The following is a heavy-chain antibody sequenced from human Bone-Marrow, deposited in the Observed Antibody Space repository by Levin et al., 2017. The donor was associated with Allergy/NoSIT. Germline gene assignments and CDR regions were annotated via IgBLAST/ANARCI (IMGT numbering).Heavy chain of an antibody. D-gene: IGHD4-17*01. V-gene: IGHV3-23*01. J-gene: IGHJ4*02. Sequence: GGSLRLSCVASGFMFRNIAMSWVRQAPGKGLEWVSSITGGGATTYYADSVKGRFTISRDNSKNTLYLQMNSLRAEDTAVYFCARTKVEGGDYLDYFDHWGQGTLVTVSS. CDR3: ARTKVEGGDYLDYFDH. CDR2: ITGGGATT. CDR1: GFMFRNIA.